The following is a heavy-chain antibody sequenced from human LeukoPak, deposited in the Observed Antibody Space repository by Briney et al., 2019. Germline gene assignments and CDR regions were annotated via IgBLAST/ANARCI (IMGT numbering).Heavy chain of an antibody. D-gene: IGHD4-23*01. Sequence: GGSLRLSCAASGFTFSSYWMSWVRQAPGKGLEWVANIKQDGSEKYYVDSVKGRFTISRDNAKNSLYLQMNSLRAKDTAVYYCARRAYGGNSYFDYWGQGTLVTVSS. J-gene: IGHJ4*02. V-gene: IGHV3-7*01. CDR3: ARRAYGGNSYFDY. CDR2: IKQDGSEK. CDR1: GFTFSSYW.